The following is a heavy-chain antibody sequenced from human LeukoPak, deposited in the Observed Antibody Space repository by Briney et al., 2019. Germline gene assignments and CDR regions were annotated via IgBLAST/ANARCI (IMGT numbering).Heavy chain of an antibody. J-gene: IGHJ4*02. CDR3: ARRRIAVAGGGYY. Sequence: PSETLSLTCAVYGGSFSGYYWSWIRQPPGKVLEWIGEINHSGSTNYNPSLKSRVTISVDTSKNQFSLKLSSATAADTAVYYCARRRIAVAGGGYYWGQGTLVTVSS. V-gene: IGHV4-34*01. D-gene: IGHD6-19*01. CDR1: GGSFSGYY. CDR2: INHSGST.